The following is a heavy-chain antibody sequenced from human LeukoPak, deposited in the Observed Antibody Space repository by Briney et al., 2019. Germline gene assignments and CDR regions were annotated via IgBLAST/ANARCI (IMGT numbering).Heavy chain of an antibody. Sequence: EASVKVSCKASGGTFSSYAISWVRQAPGQGLGWMGRIIPIFGTANYAQRFQGRVTITTDESTSTAYMELSSLRSEDTAVYYCARDSGPLDVAYCGGDCYSVGFFDYWGQGTLVTVSS. CDR1: GGTFSSYA. V-gene: IGHV1-69*05. CDR2: IIPIFGTA. J-gene: IGHJ4*02. CDR3: ARDSGPLDVAYCGGDCYSVGFFDY. D-gene: IGHD2-21*01.